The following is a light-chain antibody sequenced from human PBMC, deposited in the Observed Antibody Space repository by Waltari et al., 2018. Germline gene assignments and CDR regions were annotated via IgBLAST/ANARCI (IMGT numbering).Light chain of an antibody. CDR1: SSDIGGYNY. V-gene: IGLV2-11*01. J-gene: IGLJ2*01. CDR3: SSYAGSNTGL. CDR2: EVT. Sequence: QAALTQPRSVSGSPGQSVTISCTGTSSDIGGYNYVSWYQQHPGTAPKLMIYEVTKRPSGFSARFSGSKSGNTASLTISGLQAEDEADYYCSSYAGSNTGLFGGGTRLTVL.